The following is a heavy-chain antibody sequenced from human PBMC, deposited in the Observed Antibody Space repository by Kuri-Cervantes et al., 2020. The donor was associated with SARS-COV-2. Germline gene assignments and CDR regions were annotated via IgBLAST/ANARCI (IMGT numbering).Heavy chain of an antibody. CDR1: GFTFSGYS. CDR3: AREEGGELVEALDY. Sequence: SLKISCAASGFTFSGYSMNWIRQAPGKGLEWVASIDSSSYYIYHADSVKGRLTISRDNAKTSLYLQINSLKPEDTAVYYCAREEGGELVEALDYWGQGALVTVSS. D-gene: IGHD1-1*01. V-gene: IGHV3-21*01. CDR2: IDSSSYYI. J-gene: IGHJ4*02.